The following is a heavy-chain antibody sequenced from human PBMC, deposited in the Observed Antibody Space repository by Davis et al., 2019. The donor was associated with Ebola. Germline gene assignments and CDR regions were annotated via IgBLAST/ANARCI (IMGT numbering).Heavy chain of an antibody. J-gene: IGHJ6*02. CDR3: GRVLRFLEWSTRYYYYGMDV. CDR1: GFTFSSYW. CDR2: IKQDGSEN. D-gene: IGHD3-3*01. V-gene: IGHV3-7*01. Sequence: GGSLRLSCAASGFTFSSYWMSWVRQAPGKGLEWVANIKQDGSENYYVDSVKGRFTISRDNAKNSLYLQMNSLRAEDTAVYYCGRVLRFLEWSTRYYYYGMDVWGQGTTVTVSS.